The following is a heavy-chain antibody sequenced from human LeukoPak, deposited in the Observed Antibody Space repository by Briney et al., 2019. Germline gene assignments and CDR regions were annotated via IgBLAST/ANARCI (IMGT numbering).Heavy chain of an antibody. CDR2: INTSSDAT. CDR3: ARGYRKTRFDY. J-gene: IGHJ4*02. CDR1: GYTSTTYD. D-gene: IGHD2-2*02. V-gene: IGHV1-46*01. Sequence: VASVKVSCKASGYTSTTYDLHWVRQAPGQGLEWIGVINTSSDATTYAENFQGRVTMTSDTSTSTVYMELSSLRSEDTAVYYCARGYRKTRFDYWGPGTLVTVSS.